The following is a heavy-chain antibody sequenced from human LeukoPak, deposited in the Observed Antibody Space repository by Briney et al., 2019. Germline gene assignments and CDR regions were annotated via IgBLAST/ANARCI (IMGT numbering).Heavy chain of an antibody. CDR2: IYTGGST. CDR3: ARDKRGGSPYYFDS. V-gene: IGHV4-61*02. Sequence: PSQTLSLTCTVSGGYICSGRYYWSWLRHAAGQGVEGIGRIYTGGSTNYNPSLKSRVTISVDTSKNQFSLKLSSVTAADTAVYYCARDKRGGSPYYFDSWGQGTLVTVSS. D-gene: IGHD2-15*01. CDR1: GGYICSGRYY. J-gene: IGHJ4*02.